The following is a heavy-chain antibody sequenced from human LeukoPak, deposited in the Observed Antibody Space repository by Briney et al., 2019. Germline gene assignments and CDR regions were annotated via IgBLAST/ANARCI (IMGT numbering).Heavy chain of an antibody. CDR3: ARGHRITMIVVVSEGWFDP. D-gene: IGHD3-22*01. V-gene: IGHV1-46*01. J-gene: IGHJ5*02. CDR1: GYTFTSYY. CDR2: INPSGGST. Sequence: ASVKVSYKASGYTFTSYYMHWVRQAPGQGLEWMGIINPSGGSTSYAQKFQGRVTMTRDTSTSTVYMELSSLRSEDTAVYYCARGHRITMIVVVSEGWFDPWGQGTLVTVSS.